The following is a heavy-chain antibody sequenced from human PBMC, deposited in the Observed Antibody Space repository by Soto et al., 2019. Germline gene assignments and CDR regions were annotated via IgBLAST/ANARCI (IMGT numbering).Heavy chain of an antibody. V-gene: IGHV3-23*01. CDR3: AYRDSVRSTKWAVFDY. Sequence: QTGGSLRLSCAASGFTFSSYAMSWVRQAPGRGLEWVSGISGTGDTTYYADSVRGRFTISRDNSKNTLYLQMNSLRADDTAVYYCAYRDSVRSTKWAVFDYWGQGALVTVSS. J-gene: IGHJ4*02. D-gene: IGHD1-26*01. CDR1: GFTFSSYA. CDR2: ISGTGDTT.